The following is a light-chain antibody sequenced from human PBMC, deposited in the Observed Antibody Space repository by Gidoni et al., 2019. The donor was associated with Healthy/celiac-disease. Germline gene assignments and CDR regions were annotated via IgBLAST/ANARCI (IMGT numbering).Light chain of an antibody. J-gene: IGKJ2*01. CDR1: QSVRSN. CDR2: GAS. Sequence: EIVMTQSPATLSVSPGERATLSCRASQSVRSNLAWYQQKPGQAPRLLIYGASTRATGIPARFSGSGSGTEFTLTISSLQSEDFAVYYCQQYNNWPPYTCXQXTKLEIK. CDR3: QQYNNWPPYT. V-gene: IGKV3-15*01.